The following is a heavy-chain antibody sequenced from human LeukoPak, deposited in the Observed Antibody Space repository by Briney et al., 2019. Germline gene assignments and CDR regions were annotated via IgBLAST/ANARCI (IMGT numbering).Heavy chain of an antibody. CDR2: IIPILGIA. CDR3: ARVGGIAAVQAYFDY. J-gene: IGHJ4*02. V-gene: IGHV1-69*04. Sequence: SVKVSCKASGGTFSSYAISWVRHAPGQGLEWMGRIIPILGIANYAQKFQGRVTITADKSTSTAYMELSSLRSEDTAVYYCARVGGIAAVQAYFDYWGQGTLVTVSS. D-gene: IGHD6-13*01. CDR1: GGTFSSYA.